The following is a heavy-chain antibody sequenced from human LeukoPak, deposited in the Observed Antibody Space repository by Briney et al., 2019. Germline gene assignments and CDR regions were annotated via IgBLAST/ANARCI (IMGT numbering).Heavy chain of an antibody. CDR2: LYYSGST. J-gene: IGHJ4*02. Sequence: SETLSLTCSVSGDSISSGNYYWGWIRQPPGKGLEWIGNLYYSGSTYYYPSFKSRVTISVDTSKNQFSLKLSSVTAADTAVYYCASDRSSWNPGAPYWGQGTLVTVSS. CDR1: GDSISSGNYY. D-gene: IGHD6-13*01. V-gene: IGHV4-39*01. CDR3: ASDRSSWNPGAPY.